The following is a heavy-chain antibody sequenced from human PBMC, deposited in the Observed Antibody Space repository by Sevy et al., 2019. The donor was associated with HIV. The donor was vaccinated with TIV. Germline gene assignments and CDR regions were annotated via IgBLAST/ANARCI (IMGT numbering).Heavy chain of an antibody. V-gene: IGHV3-15*01. CDR1: GFTFREAW. Sequence: GGSLRLSCAASGFTFREAWMSWVRRAPEKGLEWVGRGKSKTDAATRDFAAPVRGRFSISRDDSANTVYLVMNNLKPEDTGVYYCAAGTGSSDFDYWGQGTLVTVSS. CDR2: GKSKTDAATR. D-gene: IGHD1-26*01. CDR3: AAGTGSSDFDY. J-gene: IGHJ4*02.